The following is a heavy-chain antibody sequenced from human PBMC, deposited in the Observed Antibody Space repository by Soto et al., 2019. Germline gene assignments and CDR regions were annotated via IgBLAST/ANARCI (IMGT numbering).Heavy chain of an antibody. CDR1: GAPISVSSYS. CDR3: ARRYGGNFDY. Sequence: SGPLSLTCTVSGAPISVSSYSWGWIRQPPGKGLEWIGSIYYSGSTYYNPSLKSRVTISVDTSKNQFSLKLSSVTAADTAVYYCARRYGGNFDYWGQGILVTVS. D-gene: IGHD1-26*01. V-gene: IGHV4-39*07. J-gene: IGHJ4*02. CDR2: IYYSGST.